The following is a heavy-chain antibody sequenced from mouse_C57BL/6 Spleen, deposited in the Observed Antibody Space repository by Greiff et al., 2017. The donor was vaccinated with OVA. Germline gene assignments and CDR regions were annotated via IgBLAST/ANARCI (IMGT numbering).Heavy chain of an antibody. CDR2: IDPETGGT. D-gene: IGHD1-1*01. Sequence: QVQLQQSGAELVRPGASVTLSCKASGYTFTDYEMHWVKQTPVHGLEWIGVIDPETGGTPYNQKFKGKAILTADKSSSTAYMELRSLPSEDSAVYYCTRRYYGSSLRYFDVWGTGTTVTVSS. J-gene: IGHJ1*03. V-gene: IGHV1-15*01. CDR1: GYTFTDYE. CDR3: TRRYYGSSLRYFDV.